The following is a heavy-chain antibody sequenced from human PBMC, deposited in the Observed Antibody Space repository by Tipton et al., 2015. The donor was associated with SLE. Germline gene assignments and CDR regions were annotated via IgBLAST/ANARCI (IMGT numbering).Heavy chain of an antibody. Sequence: LEWVAVISYDGSNNYYADSVKGRFTISRDNSKNTLYLQMNSLRAEDTAVYYCAREPPQGHAFDIWGQGTMVTVSS. V-gene: IGHV3-30-3*01. J-gene: IGHJ3*02. CDR3: AREPPQGHAFDI. CDR2: ISYDGSNN.